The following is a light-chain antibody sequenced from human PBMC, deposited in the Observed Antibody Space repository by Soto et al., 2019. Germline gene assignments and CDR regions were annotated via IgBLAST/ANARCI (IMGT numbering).Light chain of an antibody. J-gene: IGKJ5*01. CDR2: GAS. CDR1: QGIINF. Sequence: DIQLTQSPSFLSASVGDRVTVTCRASQGIINFLNWYQHKRGEAPILLIYGASNLQNGVPSRFSGSGSGADFTLTISSLQPEDFAVYYCQQYGSSPITFGQGTRLEIK. V-gene: IGKV1-39*02. CDR3: QQYGSSPIT.